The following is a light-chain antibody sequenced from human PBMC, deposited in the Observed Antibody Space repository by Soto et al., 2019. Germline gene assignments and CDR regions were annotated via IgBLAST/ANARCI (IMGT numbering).Light chain of an antibody. J-gene: IGKJ1*01. Sequence: AIRMTQSPSSFSASTGDRVTITCRASQGISSYLAWYQQKPGKAPKLLIYTASTLQSGVPSRFSGSGSGTDFTLTISGLQSEDFATYYCQHYYSYPRTFGQGTKV. CDR2: TAS. CDR1: QGISSY. V-gene: IGKV1-8*01. CDR3: QHYYSYPRT.